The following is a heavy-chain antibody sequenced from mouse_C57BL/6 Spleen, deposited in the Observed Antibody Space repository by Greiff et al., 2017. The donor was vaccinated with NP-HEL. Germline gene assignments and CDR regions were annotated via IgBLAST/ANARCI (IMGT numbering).Heavy chain of an antibody. J-gene: IGHJ1*03. D-gene: IGHD1-1*01. CDR2: ISDGGSYT. CDR1: GFTFSSYA. V-gene: IGHV5-4*01. CDR3: ARDNDYYGSSYWYFDV. Sequence: EVNVVESGGGLVKPGGSLKLSCAASGFTFSSYAMSWVRQTPEKRLEWVATISDGGSYTYYPDNVKGRFTISRDNAKNNLYLQMSHLKSEDTAMYYCARDNDYYGSSYWYFDVWGTGTTVTVSS.